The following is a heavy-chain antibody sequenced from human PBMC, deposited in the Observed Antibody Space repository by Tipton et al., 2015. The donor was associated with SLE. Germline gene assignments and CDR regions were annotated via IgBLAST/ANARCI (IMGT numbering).Heavy chain of an antibody. V-gene: IGHV4-39*07. Sequence: TLSLTCTVSGGSISSSSYYWSWIRQLPGKGLEWIGEINHSGSTNYNPSLKSRVTISVDTSKNQFSLKLSSVTAADTAVYYCARAQRGPIRAFDIWGQGTMVTVSS. D-gene: IGHD3/OR15-3a*01. J-gene: IGHJ3*02. CDR2: INHSGST. CDR1: GGSISSSSYY. CDR3: ARAQRGPIRAFDI.